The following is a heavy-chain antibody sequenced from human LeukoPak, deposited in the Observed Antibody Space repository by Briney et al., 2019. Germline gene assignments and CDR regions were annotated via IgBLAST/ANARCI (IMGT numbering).Heavy chain of an antibody. J-gene: IGHJ6*02. Sequence: GASVKVSCKASGGTFTSYAMNWVRQAPGQGLEWMGWINTNTGNPTYAQGFTGRFVFSLDTSVSTAYLQISSLKAEDTAVYYCARDKYCSRTSCYFTGMDVWGQGTTVTVSS. CDR2: INTNTGNP. CDR1: GGTFTSYA. CDR3: ARDKYCSRTSCYFTGMDV. V-gene: IGHV7-4-1*02. D-gene: IGHD2-2*01.